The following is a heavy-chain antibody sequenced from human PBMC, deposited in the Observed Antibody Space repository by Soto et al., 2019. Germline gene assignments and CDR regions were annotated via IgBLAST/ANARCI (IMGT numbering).Heavy chain of an antibody. D-gene: IGHD5-12*01. Sequence: ASVKVSCKASGYTFTSYAMHWVRQAPGQGLEWMGWISAYNGNTNYTQNLQGRITMTTDTSTSTAYMEPRSLRSDDTAVYYCARDLGGYNSIAAYWGQGALVTVSS. V-gene: IGHV1-18*01. CDR1: GYTFTSYA. J-gene: IGHJ4*02. CDR2: ISAYNGNT. CDR3: ARDLGGYNSIAAY.